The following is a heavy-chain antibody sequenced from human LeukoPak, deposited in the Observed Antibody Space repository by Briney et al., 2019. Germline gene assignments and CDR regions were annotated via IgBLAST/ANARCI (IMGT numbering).Heavy chain of an antibody. Sequence: GGSLRLSCAASGFTFSSYWMSWVRQAPGKGLESVANINKDGGEKNYVDSVKGRFTISRDNAKNSLYLQMNSLRADDTAVYYCVKDSPPRYSGSPPAYWGQGTLVTVSS. V-gene: IGHV3-7*03. CDR2: INKDGGEK. CDR1: GFTFSSYW. CDR3: VKDSPPRYSGSPPAY. D-gene: IGHD1-26*01. J-gene: IGHJ4*02.